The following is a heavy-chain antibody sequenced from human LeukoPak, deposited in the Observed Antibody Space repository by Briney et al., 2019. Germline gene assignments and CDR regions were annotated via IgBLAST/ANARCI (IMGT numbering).Heavy chain of an antibody. D-gene: IGHD7-27*01. V-gene: IGHV4-59*01. CDR3: AQNWGSYAFDI. CDR2: SDYSGSA. J-gene: IGHJ3*02. Sequence: SETLSLTCTVSGGSISTYYWSWIRQPPGKGLEWIGYSDYSGSANYNPSLKSRVTISVDTSKNQFSLNLSSVTAADAAVYYCAQNWGSYAFDIWGRGTMVTVSS. CDR1: GGSISTYY.